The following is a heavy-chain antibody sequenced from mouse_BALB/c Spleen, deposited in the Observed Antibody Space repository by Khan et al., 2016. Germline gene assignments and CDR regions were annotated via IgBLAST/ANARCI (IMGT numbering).Heavy chain of an antibody. D-gene: IGHD1-2*01. CDR2: IFPGSGST. J-gene: IGHJ4*01. Sequence: QVQLQQSGTELPRPGASVKLSCKASGYTFTDYYLHWVKQRTGQGLEWIGEIFPGSGSTYYNEKFNGKASLTADTSSSTAYMQLSSLTSEDSAVYFCARSYYCYFDMDYWGHGASVTVSS. CDR3: ARSYYCYFDMDY. CDR1: GYTFTDYY. V-gene: IGHV1-77*01.